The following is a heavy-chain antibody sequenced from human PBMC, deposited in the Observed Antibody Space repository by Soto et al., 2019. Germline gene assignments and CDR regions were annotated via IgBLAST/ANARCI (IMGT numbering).Heavy chain of an antibody. CDR3: ARSPGYSYGDY. Sequence: ASVKVSCKASGYTFTSYAMHWVRQAPGQGLEWMGWISAYNGNTKYSQKFQGRVTITRDTSASTAYMELSSLRSEDTAVYYCARSPGYSYGDYWGQGTLVTVSS. V-gene: IGHV1-3*01. J-gene: IGHJ4*02. D-gene: IGHD5-18*01. CDR1: GYTFTSYA. CDR2: ISAYNGNT.